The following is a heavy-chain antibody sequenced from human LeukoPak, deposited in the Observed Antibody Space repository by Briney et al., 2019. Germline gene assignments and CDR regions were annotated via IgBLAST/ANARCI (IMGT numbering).Heavy chain of an antibody. V-gene: IGHV3-53*01. D-gene: IGHD1-26*01. CDR2: IYAGGNT. J-gene: IGHJ4*02. Sequence: GGSLRLSCAASGFSVGTNYMTWVRQAPGKGLEWVSMIYAGGNTYYRDSVKGRFTISRDNSKNTLYLQMNSLRAEDTAVYYCARDSELRGQGTLVTVSS. CDR3: ARDSEL. CDR1: GFSVGTNY.